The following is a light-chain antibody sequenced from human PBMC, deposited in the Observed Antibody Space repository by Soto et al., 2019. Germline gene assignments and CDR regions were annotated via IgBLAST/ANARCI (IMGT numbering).Light chain of an antibody. CDR1: SSDVGGYYY. V-gene: IGLV2-8*02. CDR2: EVS. J-gene: IGLJ1*01. Sequence: QSALTQPPSASRSPGQSVTISCTGTSSDVGGYYYVSWYQHHPGKAPKLLIYEVSKRPSGVPDRFSGSKSGNTASLTVSGLQTEDEADYYCSSDAGSNIYVFGTGTKLTVL. CDR3: SSDAGSNIYV.